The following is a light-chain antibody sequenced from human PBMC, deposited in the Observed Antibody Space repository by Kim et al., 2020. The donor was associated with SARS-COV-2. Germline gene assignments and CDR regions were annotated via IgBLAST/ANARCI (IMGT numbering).Light chain of an antibody. Sequence: QSALTQPRSVSGSPGQSVDISCTGTTSDVAAYTSVSWYQQHPGKVPKVIIYGDNKRPSGVPDRFSASKTGTTASLTISGLQAEDEADYYCCSYAGNFIHYVFGGGTTVTVL. CDR3: CSYAGNFIHYV. CDR2: GDN. V-gene: IGLV2-11*01. J-gene: IGLJ1*01. CDR1: TSDVAAYTS.